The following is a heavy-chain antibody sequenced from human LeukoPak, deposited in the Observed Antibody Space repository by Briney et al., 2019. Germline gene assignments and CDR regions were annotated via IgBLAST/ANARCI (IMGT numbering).Heavy chain of an antibody. D-gene: IGHD6-13*01. CDR3: AREWQQLADY. V-gene: IGHV1-18*04. J-gene: IGHJ4*02. CDR1: GYTFSGNF. Sequence: ASVKVSCKASGYTFSGNFMHWVRQAPGQGLEWMGWINPYNGDTNYAQKLQGRVTMTTDTSTSTAYMELRSLRSDDTAVYYCAREWQQLADYWGQGTLVTVSS. CDR2: INPYNGDT.